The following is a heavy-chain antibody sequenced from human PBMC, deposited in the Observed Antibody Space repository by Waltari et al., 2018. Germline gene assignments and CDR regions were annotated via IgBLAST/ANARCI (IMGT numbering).Heavy chain of an antibody. Sequence: EVQLVQSGAEVKKPGATVKISCKASGYTFTDYYMHWVQQATGKGLEWMGRVDPEDGETIDAEKCQGRGTLTADTCTDTADMELSSLRSEDTAVYYCATGPRDSSGYYYVGYWGQGTLVTVSS. CDR1: GYTFTDYY. CDR3: ATGPRDSSGYYYVGY. CDR2: VDPEDGET. J-gene: IGHJ4*02. V-gene: IGHV1-69-2*01. D-gene: IGHD3-22*01.